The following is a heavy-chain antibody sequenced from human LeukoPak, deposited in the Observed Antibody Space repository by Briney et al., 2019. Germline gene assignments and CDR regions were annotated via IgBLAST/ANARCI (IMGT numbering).Heavy chain of an antibody. CDR3: TVLVRPLAYYFDY. J-gene: IGHJ4*02. V-gene: IGHV3-30-3*01. Sequence: GRSLRLSCAASGFTFSSYAMHWVRQAPGKGLEWVAVISYDGSNKYYADSVKGRFTISRDNSKNTLYLQMNSLRAEDTAVYYCTVLVRPLAYYFDYWGQETLVTVSS. CDR2: ISYDGSNK. CDR1: GFTFSSYA. D-gene: IGHD6-13*01.